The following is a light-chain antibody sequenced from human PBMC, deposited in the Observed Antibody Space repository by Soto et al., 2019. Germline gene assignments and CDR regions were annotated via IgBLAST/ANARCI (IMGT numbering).Light chain of an antibody. CDR2: KAS. CDR3: KQYSISSPP. Sequence: MEITQSPGTRSSFVVDRVTITFRASQSISTWLAWYQQKPGKAPNLLIYKASSLESGVPSRFSGSGSGTEFTLTIKSLQPDDFGPHQRKQYSISSPPFGSGTXFEIK. CDR1: QSISTW. V-gene: IGKV1-5*03. J-gene: IGKJ4*02.